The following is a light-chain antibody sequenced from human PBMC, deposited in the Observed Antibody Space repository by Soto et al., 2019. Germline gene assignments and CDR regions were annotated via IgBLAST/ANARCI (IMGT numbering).Light chain of an antibody. CDR1: SSNIGASFD. J-gene: IGLJ1*01. Sequence: QLVLTQPPSVSGAPGQRVTISCTGSSSNIGASFDVHWYQQVLGTAPKLLIFGNSNRPSGVPDRFSASKSGTSASLAITGLQAEDEADYYCQSYDRSLGGYVFGTGTKLTVL. V-gene: IGLV1-40*01. CDR3: QSYDRSLGGYV. CDR2: GNS.